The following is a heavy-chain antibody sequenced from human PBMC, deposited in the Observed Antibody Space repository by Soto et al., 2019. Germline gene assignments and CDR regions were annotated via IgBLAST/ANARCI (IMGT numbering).Heavy chain of an antibody. J-gene: IGHJ4*02. V-gene: IGHV3-48*03. CDR3: VRELHEPLATDALRVAN. Sequence: EMQLVESGGGLVQPGGSLRLSCAASGFTFSSYEMHWVRQAPGRGLEWISYISSTGSGTLYADSVRGRFTMSRDNTKNSVSLQMSGLRAEDTAVYYCVRELHEPLATDALRVANWGQGTQVTVSS. D-gene: IGHD2-8*02. CDR1: GFTFSSYE. CDR2: ISSTGSGT.